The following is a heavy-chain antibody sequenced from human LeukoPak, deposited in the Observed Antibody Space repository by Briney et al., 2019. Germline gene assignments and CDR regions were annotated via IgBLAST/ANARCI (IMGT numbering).Heavy chain of an antibody. CDR1: GGTFSSYA. J-gene: IGHJ6*02. CDR2: IIPIFGKA. Sequence: GASVKVSCKASGGTFSSYAISWVRQAPGQGLEWMGGIIPIFGKANYAQKFQGRVTITADESTSTAYMELSSLRSEDTAVYYCARDQIAKGDYYYGMDVWGQGTTVTVSS. V-gene: IGHV1-69*13. CDR3: ARDQIAKGDYYYGMDV.